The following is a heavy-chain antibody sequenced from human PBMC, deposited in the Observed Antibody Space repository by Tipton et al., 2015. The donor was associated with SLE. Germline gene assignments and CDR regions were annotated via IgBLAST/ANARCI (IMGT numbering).Heavy chain of an antibody. V-gene: IGHV3-53*05. D-gene: IGHD1-14*01. CDR3: ARDRLTHWYFDL. Sequence: SLRLSCAASGFTVTDNYMHWVRQAPGKGLAWVSVIYSGGSTYYADSVKGRFTISRDNSENMVYLQMNSLRTEDTAVYYCARDRLTHWYFDLWGRGSLVTVSS. CDR1: GFTVTDNY. CDR2: IYSGGST. J-gene: IGHJ2*01.